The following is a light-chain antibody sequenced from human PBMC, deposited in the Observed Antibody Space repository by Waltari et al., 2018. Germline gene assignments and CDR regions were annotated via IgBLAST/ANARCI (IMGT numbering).Light chain of an antibody. CDR3: QQYYSYPPNT. CDR2: AAS. CDR1: QGISSY. V-gene: IGKV1-8*01. Sequence: AIRITQSPSSLSASTGDRVTITCRASQGISSYLAWYQQKPGKAPKLLIYAASTLESGVPSRFSVSGSGTDFTLTISCLQSEDFATYYCQQYYSYPPNTFGQGTRLEIK. J-gene: IGKJ5*01.